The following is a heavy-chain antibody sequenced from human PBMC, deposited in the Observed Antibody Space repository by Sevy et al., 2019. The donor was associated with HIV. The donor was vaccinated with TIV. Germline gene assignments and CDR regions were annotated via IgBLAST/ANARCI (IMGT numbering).Heavy chain of an antibody. V-gene: IGHV3-48*03. D-gene: IGHD4-17*01. J-gene: IGHJ4*02. CDR1: GFPFSSYE. CDR3: ARDLPPSATTVAHFDR. Sequence: GGSLRLSCTASGFPFSSYEMNWVRQAPGKGLEWVSHITNSGTTKYYSDSVKGRFAISRDNARNSLYLQMNCLRAEDTAVYYCARDLPPSATTVAHFDRWGQGTLVTVSS. CDR2: ITNSGTTK.